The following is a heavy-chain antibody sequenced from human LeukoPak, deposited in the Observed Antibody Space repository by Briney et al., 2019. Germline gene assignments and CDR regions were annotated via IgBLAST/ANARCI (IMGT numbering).Heavy chain of an antibody. CDR3: VEDVGMATIFDF. Sequence: GGSLRLSCSPSGFTFSTSAMHCVREAPGEGVEYVSFITYNGGSTYNADSVKGRFTIYRDNSRNTLYLQMSSLRAEHTAVYHCVEDVGMATIFDFWGQGTLVTVSS. CDR2: ITYNGGST. J-gene: IGHJ4*02. V-gene: IGHV3-64D*09. CDR1: GFTFSTSA. D-gene: IGHD5-24*01.